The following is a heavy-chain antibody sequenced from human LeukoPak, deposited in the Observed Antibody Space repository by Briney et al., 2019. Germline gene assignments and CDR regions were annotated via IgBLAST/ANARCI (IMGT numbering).Heavy chain of an antibody. CDR1: GGSISSGGYH. CDR3: ARSRDDYGDPVYAFDI. CDR2: IYYSGST. V-gene: IGHV4-31*03. Sequence: SETLSLTCTVSGGSISSGGYHWSWIRQHPGKGLEWIGYIYYSGSTYYNPSLKSRVTISVDTSKNQFSLKLSSVTAADTAVYCCARSRDDYGDPVYAFDIWGQGTMVTVSS. D-gene: IGHD4-17*01. J-gene: IGHJ3*02.